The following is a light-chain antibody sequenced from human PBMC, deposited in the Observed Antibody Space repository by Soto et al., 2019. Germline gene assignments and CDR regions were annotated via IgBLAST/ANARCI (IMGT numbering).Light chain of an antibody. CDR3: QHYGGMWA. Sequence: DIQMTQSPSTLSASVGDRVTITCRASQSISNRLAWYQQKPGKAPKVLIYDASNLESGVPSRFSGSGSGTEFILTISSLQPDDFTTYYCQHYGGMWAVGQGTNVEVK. V-gene: IGKV1-5*01. CDR2: DAS. CDR1: QSISNR. J-gene: IGKJ1*01.